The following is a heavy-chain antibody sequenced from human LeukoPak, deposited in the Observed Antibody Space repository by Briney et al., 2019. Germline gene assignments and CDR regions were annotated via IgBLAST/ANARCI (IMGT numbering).Heavy chain of an antibody. Sequence: SETLSLTCTVSGGSIRSDYWSWIRQPPWKGLEWIGYIYYSGSTNYNPSLKSRVTMSVDTSKNQVSLKLSSMTAADTAVYYCAREIHDSSRYPNWFDPWGQGTLVAVSS. V-gene: IGHV4-59*01. D-gene: IGHD3-22*01. CDR2: IYYSGST. J-gene: IGHJ5*02. CDR3: AREIHDSSRYPNWFDP. CDR1: GGSIRSDY.